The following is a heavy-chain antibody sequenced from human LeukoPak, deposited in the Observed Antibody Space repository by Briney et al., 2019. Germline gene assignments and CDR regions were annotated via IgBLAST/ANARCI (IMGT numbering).Heavy chain of an antibody. D-gene: IGHD3-10*01. Sequence: GGSLRLSCAASGLTFSSYWMSWVRQAPGKGLEWVANIKQDGSEKHYVDSVTGRFTISRDNTKNSLYLQMNSLRADDTAVYYCARGPLTLWFYFDYWGQGTLVTVSS. CDR1: GLTFSSYW. J-gene: IGHJ4*02. V-gene: IGHV3-7*01. CDR2: IKQDGSEK. CDR3: ARGPLTLWFYFDY.